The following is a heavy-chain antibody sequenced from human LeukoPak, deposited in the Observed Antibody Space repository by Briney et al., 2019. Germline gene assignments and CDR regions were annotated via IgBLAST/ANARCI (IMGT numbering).Heavy chain of an antibody. CDR2: ISSSSSYT. V-gene: IGHV3-11*05. Sequence: PGGSLRLSCAASGFTFSDYYMSWIRRAPGKGLEWVSYISSSSSYTNYADSVKGRFTISRDNAKNSLYLQMNSLRAEDTAVYYCARDLGGIAAAGTAFDIWGQGTMVTVSS. D-gene: IGHD6-13*01. CDR3: ARDLGGIAAAGTAFDI. CDR1: GFTFSDYY. J-gene: IGHJ3*02.